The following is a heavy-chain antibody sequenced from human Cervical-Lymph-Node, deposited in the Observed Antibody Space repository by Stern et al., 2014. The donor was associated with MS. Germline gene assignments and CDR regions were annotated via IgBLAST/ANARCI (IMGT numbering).Heavy chain of an antibody. CDR1: GFIFSDYY. D-gene: IGHD3-22*01. V-gene: IGHV3-11*01. CDR2: ITSSGNNI. Sequence: VQLVESGGGLVKPGGSLRLSCEVSGFIFSDYYMSWIRQAPGKGLEWVSYITSSGNNIDYADSVRGRFIISRDNAKNSLYLQMNSLRAEDTAVYYCARDGYYDSRNYEYHQFGMDVWGQGTTVTVSS. CDR3: ARDGYYDSRNYEYHQFGMDV. J-gene: IGHJ6*02.